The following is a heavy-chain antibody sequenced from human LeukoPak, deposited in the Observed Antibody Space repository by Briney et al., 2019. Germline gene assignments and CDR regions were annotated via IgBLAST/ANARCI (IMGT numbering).Heavy chain of an antibody. D-gene: IGHD5-18*01. Sequence: GGSLRLSCAASGFTFSSYGMHWVRQAPGKGLEWVAVISYDGSNKYYADSVKGRFTLSRDNSKNTLYLQMNSLRAEDTAVYYCAKDRKGYSYDWGQGTLVTVSS. CDR2: ISYDGSNK. CDR1: GFTFSSYG. CDR3: AKDRKGYSYD. V-gene: IGHV3-30*18. J-gene: IGHJ4*02.